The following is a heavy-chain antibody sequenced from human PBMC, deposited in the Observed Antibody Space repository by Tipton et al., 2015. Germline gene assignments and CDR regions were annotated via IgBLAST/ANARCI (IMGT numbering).Heavy chain of an antibody. J-gene: IGHJ5*02. CDR3: VRSIGWGFDP. D-gene: IGHD1-26*01. V-gene: IGHV3-9*01. CDR2: ISWNSGSL. CDR1: GFDFETYA. Sequence: RSLRLSCAASGFDFETYAMHWVRQVPGKGLEWVSGISWNSGSLGYADSVKGRFTISRDNAKNTLYLQMNSLSVEDTAAYYCVRSIGWGFDPWGQGTLVTVSS.